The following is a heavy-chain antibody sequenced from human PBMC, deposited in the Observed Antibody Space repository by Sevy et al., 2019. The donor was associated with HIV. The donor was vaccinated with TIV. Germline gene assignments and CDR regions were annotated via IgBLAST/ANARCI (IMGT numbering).Heavy chain of an antibody. V-gene: IGHV4-34*01. CDR2: INHSGST. CDR3: ARTTTVTTSALDY. D-gene: IGHD4-17*01. CDR1: GGSFSGYY. Sequence: SETLSLTCAVYGGSFSGYYWSWIRQPPGKGLEWIGEINHSGSTSYNPSLKSRVTISLDTSKNQFSLKLTSVTAADTAVYYCARTTTVTTSALDYWGQWTLVTVSS. J-gene: IGHJ4*02.